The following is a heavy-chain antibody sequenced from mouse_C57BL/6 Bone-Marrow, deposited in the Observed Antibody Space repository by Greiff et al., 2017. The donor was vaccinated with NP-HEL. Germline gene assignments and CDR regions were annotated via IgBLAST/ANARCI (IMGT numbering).Heavy chain of an antibody. Sequence: EVQLVESGPVLVKPGASVKMSCKASGYTFTDYYMNWVKQSHGKSLEWIGVINPYNGGTSYNQKFKGKATLTVDKSSSTAYMELNSLTSEDSAVYYCARFDYGNYYAMDYWGQGTSVTVSS. CDR3: ARFDYGNYYAMDY. V-gene: IGHV1-19*01. J-gene: IGHJ4*01. CDR1: GYTFTDYY. CDR2: INPYNGGT. D-gene: IGHD2-1*01.